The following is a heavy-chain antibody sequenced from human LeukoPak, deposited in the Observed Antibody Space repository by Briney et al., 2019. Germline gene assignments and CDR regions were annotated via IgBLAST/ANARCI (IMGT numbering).Heavy chain of an antibody. CDR1: GGTCSSYA. CDR2: IIPILGIA. J-gene: IGHJ6*02. CDR3: ARSLLMVCLDYYYYYGMDV. D-gene: IGHD2-8*01. V-gene: IGHV1-69*04. Sequence: SVKVSCKASGGTCSSYAISWVRQAPGQGLEWMGRIIPILGIANYAQKFQGRVTITADKSTSTAYMELSSLRSEDTAVYYCARSLLMVCLDYYYYYGMDVWGQGTTVTVSS.